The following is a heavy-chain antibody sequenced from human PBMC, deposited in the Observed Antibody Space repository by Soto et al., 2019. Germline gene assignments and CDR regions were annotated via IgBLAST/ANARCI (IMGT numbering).Heavy chain of an antibody. J-gene: IGHJ6*02. CDR3: AKDVGLAADGTSYFYGMDV. CDR2: IWYDGNNE. CDR1: GFTFSSYG. V-gene: IGHV3-33*06. Sequence: QVQLVESGGGVVQPGRSLRLSCAASGFTFSSYGMLWVRQAPGKGLEWVAVIWYDGNNEYYADSVKGRFTISRDNSKNTMYLQRNSLRAEDTAVYYFAKDVGLAADGTSYFYGMDVWGQGTTVSVSS. D-gene: IGHD2-15*01.